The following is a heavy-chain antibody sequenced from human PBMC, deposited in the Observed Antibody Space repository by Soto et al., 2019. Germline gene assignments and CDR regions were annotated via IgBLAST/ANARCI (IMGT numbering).Heavy chain of an antibody. CDR1: GFTFSSYA. CDR3: AKDLGAGCSSTSCYGYYYYYYGMDV. Sequence: GGSLRLSCAASGFTFSSYAMSWVRQAPGKGLEWVSAISGSGGSTYYADSVKGRFTISRDNSKNTLYLQMNSLRAEDTAVYYCAKDLGAGCSSTSCYGYYYYYYGMDVWGQGTTVTVSS. J-gene: IGHJ6*02. CDR2: ISGSGGST. V-gene: IGHV3-23*01. D-gene: IGHD2-2*01.